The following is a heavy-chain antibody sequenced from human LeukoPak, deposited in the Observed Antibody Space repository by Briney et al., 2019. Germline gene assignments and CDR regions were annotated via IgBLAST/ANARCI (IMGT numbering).Heavy chain of an antibody. J-gene: IGHJ4*02. CDR1: GFTFSSYG. V-gene: IGHV3-33*06. Sequence: GGSLRLSCAASGFTFSSYGMHWVRQAPGKGLEWVAVIWYDGSNKYYADSVKGRFTISRDNSKNTLYLQMNSLRAEDTAVYYCAKAKPMLGSSRRPYFDYWGQGTLVTVSS. CDR2: IWYDGSNK. CDR3: AKAKPMLGSSRRPYFDY. D-gene: IGHD6-6*01.